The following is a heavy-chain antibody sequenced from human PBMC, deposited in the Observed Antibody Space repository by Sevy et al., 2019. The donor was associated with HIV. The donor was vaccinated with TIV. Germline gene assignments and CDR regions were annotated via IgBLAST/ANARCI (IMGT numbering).Heavy chain of an antibody. D-gene: IGHD6-19*01. Sequence: ASVKVSCKASGGTFSSYAISWVRQAPGQGLEWMGGIIPIFGTANYAQKFQGRVTITADESTSTAYMELSSLRSEDTAVYYCALYSSGENWFDPWGQRTLVTVSS. CDR2: IIPIFGTA. V-gene: IGHV1-69*13. J-gene: IGHJ5*02. CDR1: GGTFSSYA. CDR3: ALYSSGENWFDP.